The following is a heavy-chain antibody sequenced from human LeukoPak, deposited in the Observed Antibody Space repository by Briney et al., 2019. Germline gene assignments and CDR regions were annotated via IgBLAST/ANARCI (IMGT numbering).Heavy chain of an antibody. Sequence: ASVKVSCKASGYTFTSYYMHWVRQAPGQGLEWMGWISAYNGNTNYAQKLQGRVTMTTDTSTSTAYMELRSLRSDDTAVYYCARTLGIFGVVIAPYFDYWGQGTLVTVSS. CDR1: GYTFTSYY. CDR3: ARTLGIFGVVIAPYFDY. D-gene: IGHD3-3*01. CDR2: ISAYNGNT. J-gene: IGHJ4*02. V-gene: IGHV1-18*04.